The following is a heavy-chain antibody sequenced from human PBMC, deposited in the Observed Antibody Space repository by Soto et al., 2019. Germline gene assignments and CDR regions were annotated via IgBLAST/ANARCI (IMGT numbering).Heavy chain of an antibody. CDR3: ARHHDSWLYHGMDV. D-gene: IGHD6-19*01. J-gene: IGHJ6*02. Sequence: ASVKVSCKASGYTSTSYGISWVRQAPGQGLEWMGWISAYNGNTNYAQKLQGRVTMTTDTSTSTAYMELRSLRSDDTAVYYCARHHDSWLYHGMDVWGQGTTVTVSS. CDR2: ISAYNGNT. V-gene: IGHV1-18*04. CDR1: GYTSTSYG.